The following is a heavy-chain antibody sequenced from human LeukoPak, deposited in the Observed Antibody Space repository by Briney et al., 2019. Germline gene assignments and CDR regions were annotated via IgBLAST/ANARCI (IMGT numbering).Heavy chain of an antibody. D-gene: IGHD2-15*01. CDR1: GFTFSSYA. CDR3: AKDRCSGGSCYFDY. J-gene: IGHJ4*02. Sequence: GGSLRLSCAASGFTFSSYAMSWVRQAPGKGLEWVSAISGSGGSTYYADSVKGRFTISRDNSKNTLYLQMNSLRAEDTAIYYCAKDRCSGGSCYFDYWGQGTLVTVSS. V-gene: IGHV3-23*01. CDR2: ISGSGGST.